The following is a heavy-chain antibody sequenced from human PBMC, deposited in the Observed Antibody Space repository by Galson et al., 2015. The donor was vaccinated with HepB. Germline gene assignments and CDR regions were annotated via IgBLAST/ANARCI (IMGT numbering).Heavy chain of an antibody. D-gene: IGHD2-2*01. CDR3: ASRLVVPAAISLHAFDI. Sequence: CAISGDSVSSNNAAWNWIRQSPSRGLEWLGRTYYRSKWYNDYAVSVKSRITINPDTSKNQFSLKLSSVTAADTAVYYCASRLVVPAAISLHAFDIWGQGTMVTVSS. V-gene: IGHV6-1*01. CDR1: GDSVSSNNAA. J-gene: IGHJ3*02. CDR2: TYYRSKWYN.